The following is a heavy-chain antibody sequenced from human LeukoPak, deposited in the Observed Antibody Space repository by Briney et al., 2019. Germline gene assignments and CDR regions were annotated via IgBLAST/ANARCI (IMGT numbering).Heavy chain of an antibody. D-gene: IGHD6-13*01. Sequence: GGSLRLSCAASGFTVISYEMNWVRQAPGKGLDWVSYISSSGNSIFYADSVKGRFTISRDNAKNSLYLQMNSLRAEDTAVYYCARGLPSSYYYFDYWGQGTLVTVSS. V-gene: IGHV3-48*03. CDR2: ISSSGNSI. CDR1: GFTVISYE. CDR3: ARGLPSSYYYFDY. J-gene: IGHJ4*02.